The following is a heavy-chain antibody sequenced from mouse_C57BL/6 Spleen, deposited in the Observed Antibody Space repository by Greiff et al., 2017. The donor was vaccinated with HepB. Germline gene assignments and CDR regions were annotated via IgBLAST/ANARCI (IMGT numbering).Heavy chain of an antibody. Sequence: QVQLKESGPGLVQPSQSLSITCTVSGFSLTSYGVHWVRQSPGKGLEWLGVIWSGGSTDYNAAFISRLSISKDNSKSQVFFKMNSMQADDTAIYYCASEGPSITTVYFDVWGTGTTVTVSS. J-gene: IGHJ1*03. CDR2: IWSGGST. D-gene: IGHD1-1*01. V-gene: IGHV2-2*01. CDR1: GFSLTSYG. CDR3: ASEGPSITTVYFDV.